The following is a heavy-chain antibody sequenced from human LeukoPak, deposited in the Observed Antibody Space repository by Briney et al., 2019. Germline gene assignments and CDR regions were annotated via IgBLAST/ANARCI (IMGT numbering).Heavy chain of an antibody. J-gene: IGHJ4*02. CDR2: INTDGSST. CDR1: GFTFSSYW. D-gene: IGHD3-10*01. Sequence: GGSLRLSCAASGFTFSSYWMHWVRQAPGKGLVWVSLINTDGSSTYYADSVKGRFTISRDNSKNTLYLQMNSLRAEDTAVYYCASITMVRGVIPFDYWGQGTLVTVSS. V-gene: IGHV3-74*01. CDR3: ASITMVRGVIPFDY.